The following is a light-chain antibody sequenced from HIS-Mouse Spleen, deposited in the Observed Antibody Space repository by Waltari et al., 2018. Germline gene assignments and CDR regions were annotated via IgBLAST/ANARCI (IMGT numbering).Light chain of an antibody. V-gene: IGLV2-8*01. J-gene: IGLJ2*01. CDR3: SSYAGSNNVV. Sequence: QSALTQPPSASGSPGQSVTISCTGTSSDVGGYNYVSWYQQHPGKAPKRILYEVSKRPSGVPDRFSGSKSGNTASLTVSGLQAEDEADYYCSSYAGSNNVVFGGGTKLTVL. CDR2: EVS. CDR1: SSDVGGYNY.